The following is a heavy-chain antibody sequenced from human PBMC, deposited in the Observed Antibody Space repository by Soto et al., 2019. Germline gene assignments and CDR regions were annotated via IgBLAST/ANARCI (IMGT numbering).Heavy chain of an antibody. V-gene: IGHV3-30-3*01. J-gene: IGHJ4*02. CDR3: ARYQSGITTTGGGRIDY. CDR2: ISYDGSNK. Sequence: QVQLVESGGGAVQPGRSLRLSCAASGFTFSSHAMHWVRQAPGKGLECVAIISYDGSNKYYGDSVRGRLTISRDNSKNTIYLQMNSLRAEDTAVYYCARYQSGITTTGGGRIDYWGQGTLVTVSS. D-gene: IGHD6-13*01. CDR1: GFTFSSHA.